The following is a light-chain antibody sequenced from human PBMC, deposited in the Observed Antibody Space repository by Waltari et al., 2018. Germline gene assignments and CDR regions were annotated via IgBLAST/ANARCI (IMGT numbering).Light chain of an antibody. J-gene: IGLJ2*01. Sequence: QSVLTQPPSISGAPGQRVTIPCTGSSSNIGADFAVHWYQQLPGTVPKLLILENKYRPSGGPDRFSGSKSGTSASLAITGLQPEDEGDYYCQSYDSTLRGSLFGGGTKLTVL. CDR3: QSYDSTLRGSL. CDR2: ENK. V-gene: IGLV1-40*01. CDR1: SSNIGADFA.